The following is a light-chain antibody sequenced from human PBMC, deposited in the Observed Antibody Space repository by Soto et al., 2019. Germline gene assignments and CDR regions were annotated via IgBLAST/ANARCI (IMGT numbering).Light chain of an antibody. V-gene: IGKV3-20*01. CDR2: AAS. CDR1: RTVDSTS. CDR3: QHDGSSRWT. J-gene: IGKJ1*01. Sequence: IVLTQSPGTLSLSPGERATLSCRASRTVDSTSLAWSQQKPGQAPRLLIYAASSRATGIPARFSGSGSVTDFTLTITRLEPGEVAGEFCQHDGSSRWTSGQGTNVEIK.